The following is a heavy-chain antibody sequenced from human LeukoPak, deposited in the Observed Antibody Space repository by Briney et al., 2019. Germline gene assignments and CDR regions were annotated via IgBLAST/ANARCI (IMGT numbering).Heavy chain of an antibody. CDR3: ARGQRDFDY. J-gene: IGHJ4*02. Sequence: SETLSLTCTVSGGSISSYYWSWIRQPPGKGLEWIGYIYYSGSTNYNPSLKSRVTISVDTSKNQFSLKLSSVTAADTAVYYCARGQRDFDYWGQGTLVTVSS. CDR2: IYYSGST. CDR1: GGSISSYY. V-gene: IGHV4-59*01.